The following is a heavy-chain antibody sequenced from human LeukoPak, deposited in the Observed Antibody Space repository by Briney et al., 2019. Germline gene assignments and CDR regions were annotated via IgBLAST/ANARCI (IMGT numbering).Heavy chain of an antibody. J-gene: IGHJ4*02. CDR3: ARGGDY. CDR1: GFSFDNYD. Sequence: PGGSLRLSCAASGFSFDNYDMQWVRQPPGKGLEWVSLINGDGSSTYYADSVKGRFTISRDNSKNSLYLQMNSLSTEDTALYYCARGGDYWGQGTLVTVSS. CDR2: INGDGSST. V-gene: IGHV3-43*02.